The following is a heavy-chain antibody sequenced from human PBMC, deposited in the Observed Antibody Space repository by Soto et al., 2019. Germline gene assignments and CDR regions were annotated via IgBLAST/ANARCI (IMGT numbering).Heavy chain of an antibody. CDR1: GDSFNDYY. Sequence: VQLAQSGAEVKKPGASVKVSCKTSGDSFNDYYINWVRQAPGPGLEWMGWINPNGGATKYAQKFQGRVTLTRDTSIRTVYMELSSLRSDDTAVYYCARESGGATATLDYYYFYMDVWGKGTTVIVSS. D-gene: IGHD5-12*01. CDR3: ARESGGATATLDYYYFYMDV. V-gene: IGHV1-2*02. J-gene: IGHJ6*03. CDR2: INPNGGAT.